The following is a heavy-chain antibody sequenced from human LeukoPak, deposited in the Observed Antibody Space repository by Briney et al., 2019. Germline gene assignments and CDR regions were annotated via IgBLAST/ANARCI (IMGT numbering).Heavy chain of an antibody. J-gene: IGHJ4*02. CDR1: GFTFSSYA. V-gene: IGHV3-30-3*01. CDR2: ISYDGSNK. CDR3: ARAADHHEGFDY. Sequence: PGRSLRRSCAASGFTFSSYAMHWVRQAPGKGLEWVAVISYDGSNKYYATSVKGRFTISRDNSKNSLYLQMNTLRAEDTAVYYCARAADHHEGFDYWGQGTLVTVSS.